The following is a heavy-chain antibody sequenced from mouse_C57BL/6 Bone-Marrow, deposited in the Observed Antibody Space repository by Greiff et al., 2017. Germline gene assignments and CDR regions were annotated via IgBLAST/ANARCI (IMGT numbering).Heavy chain of an antibody. CDR3: TTSYTAFDY. V-gene: IGHV14-4*01. Sequence: VQLKQSGAELVRPGASVKLSCTASGFNIKDAYMHWVKQRPEQGLEWIGWIDPENGDTEYASKFQGKATITADTSSNTAYLQLSSLTSEDTAVYYCTTSYTAFDYWGQGTTLTVSS. J-gene: IGHJ2*01. D-gene: IGHD2-10*01. CDR2: IDPENGDT. CDR1: GFNIKDAY.